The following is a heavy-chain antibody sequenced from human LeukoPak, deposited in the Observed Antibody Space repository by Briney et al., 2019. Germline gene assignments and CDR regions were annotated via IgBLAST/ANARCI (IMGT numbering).Heavy chain of an antibody. V-gene: IGHV4-34*01. Sequence: SETLSLTCAVYGGSFSGYYWSWIRQPPGKGLEWIGSIYYSGSTYYNPSLKSRVTISVDTSKNQFSLKLSSVTAADTAVYYCGMTTVTTSRLGAFDIWGQGTMVTVSS. CDR1: GGSFSGYY. J-gene: IGHJ3*02. CDR3: GMTTVTTSRLGAFDI. CDR2: IYYSGST. D-gene: IGHD4-17*01.